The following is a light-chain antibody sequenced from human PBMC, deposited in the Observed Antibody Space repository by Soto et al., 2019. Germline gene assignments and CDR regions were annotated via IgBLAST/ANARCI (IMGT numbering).Light chain of an antibody. CDR1: RNVSSN. V-gene: IGKV3-15*01. J-gene: IGKJ1*01. CDR3: QQYNNWPPYT. CDR2: GAS. Sequence: EIVMTQSPATLSVPPGERGTLSCWASRNVSSNLAWYQQKPGQAPRLLIYGASTRATGIPARFSGGVSGTEFTLTISSLQSEDFAVYYCQQYNNWPPYTFGQGTKVDI.